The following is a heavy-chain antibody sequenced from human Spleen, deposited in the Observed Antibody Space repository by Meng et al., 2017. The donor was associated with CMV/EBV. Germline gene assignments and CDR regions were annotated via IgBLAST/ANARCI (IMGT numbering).Heavy chain of an antibody. V-gene: IGHV3-33*06. CDR3: AKDIVVVPAATQGPQIPDY. CDR1: GFTFSSYG. J-gene: IGHJ4*02. CDR2: IWYDGSNK. D-gene: IGHD2-2*01. Sequence: GGSLRLSCAASGFTFSSYGMHWVRQAPGKGLEWVAVIWYDGSNKHYADSVKGRFTISRDNSKNTLYLQMNSLRAEDTAVYYCAKDIVVVPAATQGPQIPDYWGQGTLVTVSS.